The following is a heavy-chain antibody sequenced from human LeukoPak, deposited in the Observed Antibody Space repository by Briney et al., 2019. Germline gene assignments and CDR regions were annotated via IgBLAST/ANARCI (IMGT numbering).Heavy chain of an antibody. Sequence: GASVKVSCKASGYGFTGYFMHWVRQAPGQGLEWIGWINPDSGGTNYAQKFRGRVTLTRDTSIYTAYMELSRLRSDDTAVYYCVRDLFFAAAEREGDDYWGQGTLVTVSS. V-gene: IGHV1-2*02. CDR1: GYGFTGYF. D-gene: IGHD6-13*01. CDR2: INPDSGGT. CDR3: VRDLFFAAAEREGDDY. J-gene: IGHJ4*02.